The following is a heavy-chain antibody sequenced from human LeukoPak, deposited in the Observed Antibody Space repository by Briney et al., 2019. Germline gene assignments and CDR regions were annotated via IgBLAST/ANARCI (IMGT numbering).Heavy chain of an antibody. CDR1: GFTFSSYS. J-gene: IGHJ4*02. CDR3: ARETPGLYSYHY. Sequence: GGSLRLSCAASGFTFSSYSMNWVRQAPGKGLEWVSSISGSSTFIYYADSVKGRFTISRDNAKNSLYLQMISLRAEDTAVYYCARETPGLYSYHYWGQGTLVTVSS. V-gene: IGHV3-21*01. D-gene: IGHD5-18*01. CDR2: ISGSSTFI.